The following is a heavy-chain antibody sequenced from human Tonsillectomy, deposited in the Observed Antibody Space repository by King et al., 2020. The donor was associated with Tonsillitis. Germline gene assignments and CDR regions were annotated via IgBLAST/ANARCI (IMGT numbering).Heavy chain of an antibody. D-gene: IGHD2-21*02. J-gene: IGHJ4*02. CDR2: LDKTGST. V-gene: IGHV4-59*01. CDR3: ARDRRTASY. Sequence: VQLQESGTGLVKPSETLSLTCTVSSASISHYYCSWIRQTPGQGLERIVYLDKTGSTNYNPALESRVTISLDTYNNQFSLKLTSVTAADTAVYYCARDRRTASYWGQGALVTVSP. CDR1: SASISHYY.